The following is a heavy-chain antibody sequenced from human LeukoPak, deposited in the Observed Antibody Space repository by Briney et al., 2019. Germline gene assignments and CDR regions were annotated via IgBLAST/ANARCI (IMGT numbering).Heavy chain of an antibody. CDR3: AKGGASVTRYVDY. V-gene: IGHV3-30*18. J-gene: IGHJ4*02. D-gene: IGHD4-17*01. Sequence: GGSLRLSCAASGFTFSSYSMQWVRQTPGKGLEWVGIMSNSGENTFYGEAVKGRFTISRDNSRNTLYLQMNSLRPEDTAVYYCAKGGASVTRYVDYWGQGTLVTVSS. CDR1: GFTFSSYS. CDR2: MSNSGENT.